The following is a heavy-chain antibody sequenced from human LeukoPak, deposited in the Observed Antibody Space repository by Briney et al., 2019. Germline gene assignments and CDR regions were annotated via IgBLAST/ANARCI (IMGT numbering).Heavy chain of an antibody. D-gene: IGHD5-24*01. CDR2: IYYSGNT. V-gene: IGHV4-59*01. Sequence: PSETLSLTCTVSGGSISSYYWSWIRQPPGKGLEWIGYIYYSGNTNYNPSLKSRVTISVDTSKNQFSLKMSSVTAADTAVYYCARARDGHINNWFDPWGQGTLVTVSS. J-gene: IGHJ5*02. CDR1: GGSISSYY. CDR3: ARARDGHINNWFDP.